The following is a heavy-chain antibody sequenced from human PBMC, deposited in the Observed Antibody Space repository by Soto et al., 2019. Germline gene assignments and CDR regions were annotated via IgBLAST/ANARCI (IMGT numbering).Heavy chain of an antibody. J-gene: IGHJ6*02. V-gene: IGHV4-59*01. CDR1: GGSISSYY. CDR2: IYYSGST. D-gene: IGHD4-17*01. Sequence: SETLSLTCTVSGGSISSYYWSWIRQPPGKGLEWIGYIYYSGSTNYNPSLKSRVTISVDTSKNQFSLKLSSVTAADTAVYYCARDFRDYGDYGRYYYGMDVWGQGTTVTVSS. CDR3: ARDFRDYGDYGRYYYGMDV.